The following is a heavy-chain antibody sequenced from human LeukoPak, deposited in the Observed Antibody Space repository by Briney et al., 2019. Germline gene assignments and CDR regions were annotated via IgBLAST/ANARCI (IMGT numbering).Heavy chain of an antibody. CDR1: GGSFSGYY. J-gene: IGHJ5*02. CDR2: IKHSGST. V-gene: IGHV4-34*01. CDR3: ARSRGDIVVVTAIHRYDWFDP. Sequence: SETLSLTCAVYGGSFSGYYWSWIRQPPRKGLEWIGEIKHSGSTNYNPSLKSRVTISVDTSKYQFSLKLSSVTAADTAVYYCARSRGDIVVVTAIHRYDWFDPWGQGTLVTVSS. D-gene: IGHD2-21*02.